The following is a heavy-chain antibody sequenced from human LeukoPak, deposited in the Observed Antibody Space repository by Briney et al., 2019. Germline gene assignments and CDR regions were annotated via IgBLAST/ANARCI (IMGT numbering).Heavy chain of an antibody. CDR1: GGPISSGGYY. V-gene: IGHV4-31*03. J-gene: IGHJ5*02. Sequence: SETLSLTCTVSGGPISSGGYYWSWIRQHPGKGLEWIGNIYYSGSTYYNPSLKSRVTISVDTSKNHFSLKLRSVTAADTAVYYCARSYGSGSYSWFDPWGQGTLVTVSS. CDR3: ARSYGSGSYSWFDP. D-gene: IGHD3-10*01. CDR2: IYYSGST.